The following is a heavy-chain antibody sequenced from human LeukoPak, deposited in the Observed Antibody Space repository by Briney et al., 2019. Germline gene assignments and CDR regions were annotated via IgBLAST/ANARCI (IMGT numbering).Heavy chain of an antibody. D-gene: IGHD3-22*01. J-gene: IGHJ5*02. CDR3: AKDRGNYYDSPRFDP. CDR1: GFTLSSYA. Sequence: GGSLRLSCAASGFTLSSYAMSWVRQAPGKGLEWVSGISAGGGSTYYADSVKGRFTISRDNSKNTLYLRFNSLRAEDTAVYYCAKDRGNYYDSPRFDPWGQGTLVTVSS. V-gene: IGHV3-23*01. CDR2: ISAGGGST.